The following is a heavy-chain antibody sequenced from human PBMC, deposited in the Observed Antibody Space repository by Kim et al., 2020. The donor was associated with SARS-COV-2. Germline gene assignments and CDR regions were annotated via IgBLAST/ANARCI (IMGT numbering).Heavy chain of an antibody. D-gene: IGHD3-22*01. V-gene: IGHV3-30*01. J-gene: IGHJ4*02. Sequence: DSVKGRFTISRDNAKNTLYLQMNSLRAEDTAVYYCARDYYDSSGYYPVGYWGQGTLVTVSS. CDR3: ARDYYDSSGYYPVGY.